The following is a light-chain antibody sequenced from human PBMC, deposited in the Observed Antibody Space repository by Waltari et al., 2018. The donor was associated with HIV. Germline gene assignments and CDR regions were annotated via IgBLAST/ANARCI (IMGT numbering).Light chain of an antibody. CDR1: STNVGSYSL. CDR2: DDS. CDR3: CSYGGDDTLV. Sequence: QSALTQPASVSGSLGQSITISCTGASTNVGSYSLVSWYQNRPGQAPTLIIYDDSKRPLGISCRFSGSKSGNTASLTISGLQSEDEADYYCCSYGGDDTLVFGGGTKVTAL. J-gene: IGLJ3*02. V-gene: IGLV2-23*01.